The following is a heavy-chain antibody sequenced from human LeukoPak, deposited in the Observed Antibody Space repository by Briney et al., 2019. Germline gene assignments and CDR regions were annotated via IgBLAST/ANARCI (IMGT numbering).Heavy chain of an antibody. J-gene: IGHJ4*02. CDR3: TKFKGFYDY. Sequence: GRSLRLSCTASGFTFGDYVMSWVRQAPGKGLESVGFIRQTVYGGSTEYVASVKGRFTISRDDSKSAVYLQLNSLRTEDTAVYYRTKFKGFYDYRGQGTLVTVSS. V-gene: IGHV3-49*04. CDR1: GFTFGDYV. CDR2: IRQTVYGGST. D-gene: IGHD2/OR15-2a*01.